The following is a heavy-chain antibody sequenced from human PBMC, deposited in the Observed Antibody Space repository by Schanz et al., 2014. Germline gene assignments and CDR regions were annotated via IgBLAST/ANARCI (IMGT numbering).Heavy chain of an antibody. CDR3: AKDSTHIDIVLVPTAIDY. V-gene: IGHV3-66*01. Sequence: AQLMESGGGLVQPGGSLRLSCAASGFTFSSYAMSWVRQAPGKGLEWVSVIYSGIGAYYADSVKDRFTVSRDNSKNTVYLQMNRLRAEDTAVYYCAKDSTHIDIVLVPTAIDYWGQGTLVTVSS. CDR1: GFTFSSYA. D-gene: IGHD2-2*01. CDR2: IYSGIGA. J-gene: IGHJ4*02.